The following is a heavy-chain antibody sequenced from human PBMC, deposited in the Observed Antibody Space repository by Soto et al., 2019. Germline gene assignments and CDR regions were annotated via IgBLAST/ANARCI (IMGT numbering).Heavy chain of an antibody. V-gene: IGHV4-59*01. CDR1: GGSIRSYY. CDR3: ARDLWGYCGTDCYPLDV. Sequence: QVRLQESGPGLVKPSETLSLTCTVSGGSIRSYYWCWIRQAPGKGLELIGYLYNSGSTVYNPSLKSRVTISVDTSKNQYSLKLNSVTAADTAVYYCARDLWGYCGTDCYPLDVWGQGTTVTVSS. CDR2: LYNSGST. J-gene: IGHJ6*02. D-gene: IGHD2-21*02.